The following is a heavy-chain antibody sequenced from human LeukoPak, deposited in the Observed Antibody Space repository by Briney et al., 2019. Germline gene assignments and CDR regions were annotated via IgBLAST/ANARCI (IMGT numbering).Heavy chain of an antibody. J-gene: IGHJ4*02. CDR3: ARGPDIVVVVAAYFDY. CDR2: INHCGST. Sequence: PSETLSLTCAVYGGSFSGYYWSWIRQPPGKGLEGIGEINHCGSTNYNPSLKSRVTISVDTSKNQFSLKLSSVTAADTAVYYCARGPDIVVVVAAYFDYWGQGTLVTVSS. D-gene: IGHD2-15*01. V-gene: IGHV4-34*01. CDR1: GGSFSGYY.